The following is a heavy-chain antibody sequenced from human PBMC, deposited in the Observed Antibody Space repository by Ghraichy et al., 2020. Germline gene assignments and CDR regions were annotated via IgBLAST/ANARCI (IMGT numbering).Heavy chain of an antibody. Sequence: LSLTCAASGFTVSSNYMSWVRQAPGKGLEWVSVIYSGGSTYYADSVKGRFTISRDNSKNTLYLQMNSLRAEDTAVYYCARDSYDSSPFDYWGQGTLVTVSS. J-gene: IGHJ4*02. CDR1: GFTVSSNY. D-gene: IGHD3-22*01. CDR3: ARDSYDSSPFDY. CDR2: IYSGGST. V-gene: IGHV3-66*01.